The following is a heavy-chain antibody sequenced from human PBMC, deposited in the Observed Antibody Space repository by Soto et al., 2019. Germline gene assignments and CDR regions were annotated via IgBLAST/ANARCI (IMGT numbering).Heavy chain of an antibody. Sequence: LRLSCAASGFTFSSYAMSWVRQAPGKGLEWVSAISGSGGSTYYADSVKGRFTISRDNSKNTLYLQMNSLRAEDTAVYYCAKDGGSSWIRGWFDPWGQGTLVTVSS. D-gene: IGHD6-13*01. CDR3: AKDGGSSWIRGWFDP. J-gene: IGHJ5*02. CDR1: GFTFSSYA. CDR2: ISGSGGST. V-gene: IGHV3-23*01.